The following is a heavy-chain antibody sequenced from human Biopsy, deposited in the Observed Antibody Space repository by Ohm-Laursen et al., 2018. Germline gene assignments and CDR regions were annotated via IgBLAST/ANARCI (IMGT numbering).Heavy chain of an antibody. CDR1: GASLSSHY. CDR2: LHCSGNT. Sequence: SDTLSLTCTVSGASLSSHYWSWIRQPPGKGLEWLGHLHCSGNTYYNPSLKSRVTISVDPSKNQFSLKLNAVTAADTAVYYCAKGITVYGVVLPYYFDDWGQGTLVTVSS. CDR3: AKGITVYGVVLPYYFDD. J-gene: IGHJ4*02. V-gene: IGHV4-59*11. D-gene: IGHD3-3*01.